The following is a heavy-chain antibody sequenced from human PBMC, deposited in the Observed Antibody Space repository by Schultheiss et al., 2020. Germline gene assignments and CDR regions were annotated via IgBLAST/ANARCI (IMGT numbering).Heavy chain of an antibody. D-gene: IGHD3-22*01. J-gene: IGHJ5*02. CDR1: GGSISGYY. V-gene: IGHV4-59*12. Sequence: SETLSLTCTVSGGSISGYYWSWIRQPPGKGLEWIGYIYYSGSTNYNPSLKSRVSLSVDRSKNQFSLKLSSVTAADTAVYYCARGSITTGWFDPWGQGTLVTVSS. CDR2: IYYSGST. CDR3: ARGSITTGWFDP.